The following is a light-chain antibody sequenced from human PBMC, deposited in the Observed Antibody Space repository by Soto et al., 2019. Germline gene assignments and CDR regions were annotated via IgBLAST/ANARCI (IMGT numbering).Light chain of an antibody. Sequence: DVQLTQSSSSLSASVGDRVIITCQASHSIANSLNWFQQKPGKAPELLISDSSHLEARVPSRFSGRRSGTDFTLTISNLQPEDFATYYCQQYEDLPLPFGGGTKVDIK. CDR3: QQYEDLPLP. J-gene: IGKJ4*01. CDR1: HSIANS. V-gene: IGKV1-33*01. CDR2: DSS.